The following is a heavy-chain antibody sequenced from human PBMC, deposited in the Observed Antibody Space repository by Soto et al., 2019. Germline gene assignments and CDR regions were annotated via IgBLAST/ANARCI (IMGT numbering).Heavy chain of an antibody. Sequence: QVQLVESGGGVVQPGRSLRLSCAASGFTFSSYGMHWVRQAPGKGLEWVAVIWYDGSNKYYADYVKGRFTISRDNSKNTLYLQMNSLRAEDTAVYYCARDQSIVPAAILLHGMDVWGQGTTVTVSS. CDR1: GFTFSSYG. J-gene: IGHJ6*02. CDR2: IWYDGSNK. CDR3: ARDQSIVPAAILLHGMDV. D-gene: IGHD2-2*01. V-gene: IGHV3-33*01.